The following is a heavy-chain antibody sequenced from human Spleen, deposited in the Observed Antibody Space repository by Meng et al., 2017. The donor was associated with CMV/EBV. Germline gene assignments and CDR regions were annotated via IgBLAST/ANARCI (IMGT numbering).Heavy chain of an antibody. J-gene: IGHJ4*02. D-gene: IGHD3-22*01. CDR1: GLTFSNYV. Sequence: SGLTFSNYVMTWVRQAPGKGLEWVASISTRSNYIFYADSMQGRFTISRDSAKNTLYLQMDSLRAEDTAMYYCAREWNARHTSGYYYYWGQGTLVTVSS. V-gene: IGHV3-21*01. CDR3: AREWNARHTSGYYYY. CDR2: ISTRSNYI.